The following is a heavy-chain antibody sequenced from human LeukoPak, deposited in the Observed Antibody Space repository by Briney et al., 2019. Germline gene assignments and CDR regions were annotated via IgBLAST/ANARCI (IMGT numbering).Heavy chain of an antibody. V-gene: IGHV4-61*03. D-gene: IGHD3-10*01. J-gene: IGHJ4*02. CDR2: IYYTGKT. CDR3: ARSQNYYGSGDH. Sequence: SETLSFTCTVSGDSFSNGNYYWSWLRQPPGKALEWIGYIYYTGKTYYNPSLEGRVTILVDTSRNHFSVKLSSVTAADTAVYYCARSQNYYGSGDHWSQGTLVTVSS. CDR1: GDSFSNGNYY.